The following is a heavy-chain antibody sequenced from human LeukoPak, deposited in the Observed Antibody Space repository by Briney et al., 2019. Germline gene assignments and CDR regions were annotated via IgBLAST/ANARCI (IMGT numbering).Heavy chain of an antibody. CDR3: ARLYYYDSSGYYYGRSHEYYFDY. Sequence: SVKVSCKASGGTFSSYAISWVRQAPGQGLEWMGRIIPILGIANYAQKFQGRVTITADKSTSTAYMELSSLRSEDTAVYYCARLYYYDSSGYYYGRSHEYYFDYWGQGTLVTVSS. V-gene: IGHV1-69*04. CDR1: GGTFSSYA. D-gene: IGHD3-22*01. J-gene: IGHJ4*02. CDR2: IIPILGIA.